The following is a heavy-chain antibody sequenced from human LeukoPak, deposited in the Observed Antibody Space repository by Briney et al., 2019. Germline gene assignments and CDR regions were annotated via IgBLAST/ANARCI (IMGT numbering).Heavy chain of an antibody. Sequence: SETLSLTCTVSGGSISTSNYYWGWIRQPPGKGLEWIGNIFYSGGTNYNPSLKSRVTISVDTSKNQFSLKLSSVTAADTAVYYCARDWYYDSSGYYDDAFDIWGQGTMVTVSS. CDR1: GGSISTSNYY. CDR3: ARDWYYDSSGYYDDAFDI. CDR2: IFYSGGT. J-gene: IGHJ3*02. V-gene: IGHV4-39*07. D-gene: IGHD3-22*01.